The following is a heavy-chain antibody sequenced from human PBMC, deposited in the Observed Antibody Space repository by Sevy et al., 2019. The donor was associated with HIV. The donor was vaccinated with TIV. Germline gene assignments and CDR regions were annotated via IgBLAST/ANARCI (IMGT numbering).Heavy chain of an antibody. CDR1: GGSVSGYF. V-gene: IGHV4-59*02. CDR3: TRVDSSGHSDY. CDR2: IHHSGTT. D-gene: IGHD3-22*01. J-gene: IGHJ4*02. Sequence: SETLSLTCTVSGGSVSGYFWSWIWQPPGRGLEWIWNIHHSGTTKYNPSLKSRLTISVDTSKHQFSLVLTSATAADTAVYYCTRVDSSGHSDYWGQGTPVTVSS.